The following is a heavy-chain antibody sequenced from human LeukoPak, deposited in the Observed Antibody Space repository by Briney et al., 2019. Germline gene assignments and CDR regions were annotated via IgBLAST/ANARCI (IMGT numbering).Heavy chain of an antibody. J-gene: IGHJ4*02. V-gene: IGHV4-4*07. Sequence: SETLSLTCTVSSGSINSYYWGWVRQPAGRGLEWIGRIYTTGKTDYNPSLKSRLTMSVDTSKRQFSLNLRSVTAADTAIYYCARHGYTASHYFLDFWSQGTLVPVSS. D-gene: IGHD3-16*01. CDR2: IYTTGKT. CDR3: ARHGYTASHYFLDF. CDR1: SGSINSYY.